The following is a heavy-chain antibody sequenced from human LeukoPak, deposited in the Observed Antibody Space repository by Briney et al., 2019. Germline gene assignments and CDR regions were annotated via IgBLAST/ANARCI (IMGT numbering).Heavy chain of an antibody. Sequence: GGSLRLSCAASGFTFSSYAMSWARQAPGKGLEWVSAISGSGGSTYYADSVKGRFTISRDNSNNTLYLQMNSLRAEDTAVYYCAKVYSGYEEPHFDYWGQGTLVTVSS. V-gene: IGHV3-23*01. CDR2: ISGSGGST. J-gene: IGHJ4*02. D-gene: IGHD5-12*01. CDR1: GFTFSSYA. CDR3: AKVYSGYEEPHFDY.